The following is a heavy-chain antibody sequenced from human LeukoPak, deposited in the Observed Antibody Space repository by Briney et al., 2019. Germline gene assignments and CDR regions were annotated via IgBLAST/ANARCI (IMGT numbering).Heavy chain of an antibody. CDR1: GGTFSSYA. V-gene: IGHV1-69*04. Sequence: ASVKVSCKASGGTFSSYAISWVRQAPGQGLEWMGRIIPILGIANYAQKFQGRVTMTTDTSTSTAYMELRSLRSDDTAVYYCARDYPPYSSSAGAFDIWGQGTMVTVSS. CDR2: IIPILGIA. CDR3: ARDYPPYSSSAGAFDI. J-gene: IGHJ3*02. D-gene: IGHD6-6*01.